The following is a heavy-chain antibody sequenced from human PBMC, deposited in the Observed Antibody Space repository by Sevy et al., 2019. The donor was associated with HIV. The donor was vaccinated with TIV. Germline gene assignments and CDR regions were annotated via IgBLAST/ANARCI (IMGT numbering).Heavy chain of an antibody. D-gene: IGHD2-8*01. CDR2: ISSSGSSI. CDR3: TGNGGAFDNGFDP. CDR1: GFTFINHA. V-gene: IGHV3-48*03. Sequence: GGSLRLSCAASGFTFINHAMHWVRQAPGKGLEWVSKISSSGSSIYYADSVKGRFTISRDNAKNSLNLQMNSLRAEDTAVYYCTGNGGAFDNGFDPWGQGTLVTVSS. J-gene: IGHJ5*02.